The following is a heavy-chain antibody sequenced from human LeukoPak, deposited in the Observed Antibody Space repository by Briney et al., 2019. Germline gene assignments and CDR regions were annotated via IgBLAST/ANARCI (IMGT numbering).Heavy chain of an antibody. V-gene: IGHV4-61*01. CDR2: IYYSGST. CDR1: NGSINFVSYY. Sequence: KTSETLSLTCTVSNGSINFVSYYWSWIRQPPGKGLEWIGYIYYSGSTNYNPSLKSRVTISVDTSKNQFSLKLSSVTAADTAVYYCARDYRNNWFDPWGQGTLVTVSS. CDR3: ARDYRNNWFDP. J-gene: IGHJ5*02. D-gene: IGHD1-26*01.